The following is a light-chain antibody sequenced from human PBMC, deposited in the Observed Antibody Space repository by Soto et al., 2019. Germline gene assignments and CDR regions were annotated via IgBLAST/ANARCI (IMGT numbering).Light chain of an antibody. CDR2: DAS. V-gene: IGKV3-20*01. J-gene: IGKJ4*01. CDR3: QQYGSSVT. CDR1: QSVRSRY. Sequence: DIVLTQSPGTLSLCPGERATLSCRASQSVRSRYLAWYQQKAGQAPRLLIYDASRSATGIPDRFSGSGSGTDFTLTISRLEPEDFAVYYCQQYGSSVTFGGGTKVEIK.